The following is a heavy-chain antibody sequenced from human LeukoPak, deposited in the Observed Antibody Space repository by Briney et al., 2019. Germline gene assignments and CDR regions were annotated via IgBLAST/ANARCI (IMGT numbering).Heavy chain of an antibody. V-gene: IGHV3-23*01. Sequence: GGSLRLSRAASGFTFSSYAMSWVRQAPGKGLEWVSAISGSGGSTYYADSVKGRFTISRDNSKNTLYLQMNSLRAEDTAVYYCATTGSDYYYYYGMDVWGQGTTVTVSS. D-gene: IGHD6-25*01. CDR1: GFTFSSYA. J-gene: IGHJ6*02. CDR3: ATTGSDYYYYYGMDV. CDR2: ISGSGGST.